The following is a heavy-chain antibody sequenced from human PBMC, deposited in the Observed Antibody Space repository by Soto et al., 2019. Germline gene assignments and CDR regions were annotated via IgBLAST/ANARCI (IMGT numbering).Heavy chain of an antibody. CDR1: GGSISSSSYY. V-gene: IGHV4-39*01. CDR2: IYYSGST. J-gene: IGHJ5*02. CDR3: ARRGIAVAGTRWFDP. Sequence: SETLSLTCTVSGGSISSSSYYWGWIRQPPGKGLEWIGSIYYSGSTYYNPSLKSRVTISVDTSKNQSSLKLSSVTAADTAVYYCARRGIAVAGTRWFDPWGQGTLVTVSS. D-gene: IGHD6-19*01.